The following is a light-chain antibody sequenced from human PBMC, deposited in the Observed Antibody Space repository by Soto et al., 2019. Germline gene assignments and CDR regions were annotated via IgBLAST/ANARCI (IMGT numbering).Light chain of an antibody. CDR3: QQYGSPRALT. CDR2: GAS. J-gene: IGKJ4*01. V-gene: IGKV3-20*01. Sequence: EIVLTQSPGTLSLSPGERATLSCRASQSVSSSYLAWYQQKPGQAPRLLIYGASSRATGIPDRFSGSGSGTDFTLTISRLEPEDFAVYYCQQYGSPRALTFGGGTKVDIK. CDR1: QSVSSSY.